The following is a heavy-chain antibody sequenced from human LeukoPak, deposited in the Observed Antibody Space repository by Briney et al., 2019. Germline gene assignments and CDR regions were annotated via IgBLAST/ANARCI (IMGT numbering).Heavy chain of an antibody. Sequence: SETLSLTCTVSGGSISSSSDYWGWIRQPPGKGLECVGIIYYSGNTYYNPSLKSRVTISIDTSKNQFSLNLTSVTAADTAVYYCARQGGGRASRFGYWGQGTLVTVSS. V-gene: IGHV4-39*01. CDR3: ARQGGGRASRFGY. J-gene: IGHJ4*02. D-gene: IGHD3-16*01. CDR1: GGSISSSSDY. CDR2: IYYSGNT.